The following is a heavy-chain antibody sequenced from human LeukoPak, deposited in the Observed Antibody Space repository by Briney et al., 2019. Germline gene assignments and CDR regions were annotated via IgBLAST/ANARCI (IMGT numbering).Heavy chain of an antibody. CDR2: IYTSGST. CDR3: ARVSWFPGTSYYYMDV. J-gene: IGHJ6*03. D-gene: IGHD1-1*01. CDR1: GGSISSGSYY. V-gene: IGHV4-61*02. Sequence: SETLSLTCTVSGGSISSGSYYWSWIRQPAGKGLEWIGRIYTSGSTNYNPSLKSRVTISVDTSKNQFSLKLSSVTAADTAVYFCARVSWFPGTSYYYMDVWGKGTTVTVSS.